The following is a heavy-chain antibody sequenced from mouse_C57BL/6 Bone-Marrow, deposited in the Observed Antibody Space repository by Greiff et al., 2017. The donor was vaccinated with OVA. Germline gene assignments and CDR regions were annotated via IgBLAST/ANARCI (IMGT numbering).Heavy chain of an antibody. D-gene: IGHD1-1*01. CDR1: GYTFTGYW. CDR2: ILPGSGST. J-gene: IGHJ4*01. V-gene: IGHV1-9*01. Sequence: VQLQQSGAELMKPGASVKLSCKATGYTFTGYWIEWVKQRPGHGLEWIGEILPGSGSTNYNEKFKGKATFTADTSSNTAYVQLSSLTAEDSTICYCARSLDDGSSYYAMDYWGQGTSVTVAS. CDR3: ARSLDDGSSYYAMDY.